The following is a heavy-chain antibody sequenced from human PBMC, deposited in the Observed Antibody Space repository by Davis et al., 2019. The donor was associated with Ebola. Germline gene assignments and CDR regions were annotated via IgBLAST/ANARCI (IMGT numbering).Heavy chain of an antibody. CDR1: GFTFGTYW. Sequence: GSLRLSCAASGFTFGTYWMSWVRQAPGKGLEWIGEINHSGSTNYNPSLKSRVTISLDTSKNQLSLNLTSVTAADTAVYYCARGGGMLWWPPAYWGQGTLVTVSS. V-gene: IGHV4-34*01. D-gene: IGHD2-21*01. CDR2: INHSGST. J-gene: IGHJ4*02. CDR3: ARGGGMLWWPPAY.